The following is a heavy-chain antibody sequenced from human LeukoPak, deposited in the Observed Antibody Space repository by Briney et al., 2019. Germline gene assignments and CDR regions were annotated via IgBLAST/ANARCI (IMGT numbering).Heavy chain of an antibody. V-gene: IGHV3-23*01. Sequence: PGGSLRLSCAASGFTFSSYAMSWVRQAPGRGLEWVSANSGSGGRTYYADSVKGRFTISRDNSKNTLYLQMNSLRAEDTAVYYCAKGVNIPGSYYFDYWGQGTRVTVSS. CDR2: NSGSGGRT. CDR1: GFTFSSYA. J-gene: IGHJ4*02. CDR3: AKGVNIPGSYYFDY. D-gene: IGHD2-2*01.